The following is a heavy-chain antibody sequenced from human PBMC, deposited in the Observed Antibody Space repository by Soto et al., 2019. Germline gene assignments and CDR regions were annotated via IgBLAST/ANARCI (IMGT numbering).Heavy chain of an antibody. D-gene: IGHD6-13*01. CDR3: ARGIAAAAWFDP. Sequence: SVKVSCKASGGTFSSYAISWVRQAPGQGLEWMGGIIPIFGTANYAQKFQGRVTITADESTSTAYMELSSLRSEDTAVYYCARGIAAAAWFDPWGQGTLVTVSS. CDR2: IIPIFGTA. J-gene: IGHJ5*02. CDR1: GGTFSSYA. V-gene: IGHV1-69*13.